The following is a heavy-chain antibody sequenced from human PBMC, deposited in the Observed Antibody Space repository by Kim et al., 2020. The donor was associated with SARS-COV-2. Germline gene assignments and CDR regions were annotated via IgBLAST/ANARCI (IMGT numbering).Heavy chain of an antibody. V-gene: IGHV5-10-1*01. Sequence: YSPSFQGHVTISADKSISTAYLQWSSLKASDTAMYYCARSARGYSYGFDYWGQGTLVTVSS. CDR3: ARSARGYSYGFDY. D-gene: IGHD5-18*01. J-gene: IGHJ4*02.